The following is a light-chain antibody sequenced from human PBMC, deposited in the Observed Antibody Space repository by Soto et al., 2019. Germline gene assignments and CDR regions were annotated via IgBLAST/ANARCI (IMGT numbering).Light chain of an antibody. CDR1: QDISSW. J-gene: IGKJ3*01. V-gene: IGKV1-12*01. CDR2: AAS. Sequence: DIPMTQSPSSVSASVGDRVTFTCRASQDISSWLAWYQQKPGKAPKLHIYAASNLQSGGPSRFSGSGSGTDFTLAISSLQPEDFANYYCQQACSFPFTFVPGTKVDI. CDR3: QQACSFPFT.